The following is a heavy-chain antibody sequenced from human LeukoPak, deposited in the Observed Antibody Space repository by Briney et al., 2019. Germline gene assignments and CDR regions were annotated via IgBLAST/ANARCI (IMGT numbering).Heavy chain of an antibody. J-gene: IGHJ4*02. CDR1: GXTFSSYW. V-gene: IGHV3-74*01. D-gene: IGHD3-22*01. CDR2: INNDGGGT. Sequence: LRLSXAASGXTFSSYWMHWVRQAPGKGLVWVSRINNDGGGTDYADSVKGRFTISRDNAKNTLHLQMNSLRAEDTAVYYCARVPYSYDSGRAADYWGQGTLVTVSS. CDR3: ARVPYSYDSGRAADY.